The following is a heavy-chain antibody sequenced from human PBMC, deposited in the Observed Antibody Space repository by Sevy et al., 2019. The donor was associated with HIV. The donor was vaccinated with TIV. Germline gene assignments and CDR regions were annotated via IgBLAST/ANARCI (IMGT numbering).Heavy chain of an antibody. V-gene: IGHV4-38-2*02. CDR3: ARRTYYSDSTAYHFDY. D-gene: IGHD3-22*01. J-gene: IGHJ4*02. CDR1: GYSISTGYY. Sequence: SETLSLTCTVSGYSISTGYYWGWIRQPPGKGLEWIRNIHQSGSTYYNPSLKSRITISVDTSKNQFSLNLISVTAADTAVYYCARRTYYSDSTAYHFDYWGQGTLVTVSS. CDR2: IHQSGST.